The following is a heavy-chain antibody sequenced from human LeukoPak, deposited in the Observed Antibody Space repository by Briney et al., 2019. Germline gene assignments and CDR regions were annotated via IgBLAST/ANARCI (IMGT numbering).Heavy chain of an antibody. D-gene: IGHD6-6*01. J-gene: IGHJ4*02. CDR1: GFTFSYSW. V-gene: IGHV3-7*03. Sequence: GGSLRLSCVASGFTFSYSWMIWVRQAPGKGLEWVANINQPGSQKYHVDSVKGRFTISRDNARNSLFLQMSSLTADDTAVYYCARGLGKGSSDYWGQGTLVTVSS. CDR3: ARGLGKGSSDY. CDR2: INQPGSQK.